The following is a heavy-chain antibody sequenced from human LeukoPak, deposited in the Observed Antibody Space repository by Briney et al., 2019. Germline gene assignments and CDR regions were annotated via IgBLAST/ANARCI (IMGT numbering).Heavy chain of an antibody. CDR2: VWYDGSKT. D-gene: IGHD4-11*01. J-gene: IGHJ5*02. Sequence: GGSLRLSCAASGFTFSSNGMYWARQAPGKGLEWVAFVWYDGSKTYYTDSVKGRFIISRDNSKNTLSLQMNSLRAEDTAVYYCAKDRTYTVTSWFDPWGQGTLVTVSS. CDR1: GFTFSSNG. CDR3: AKDRTYTVTSWFDP. V-gene: IGHV3-30*02.